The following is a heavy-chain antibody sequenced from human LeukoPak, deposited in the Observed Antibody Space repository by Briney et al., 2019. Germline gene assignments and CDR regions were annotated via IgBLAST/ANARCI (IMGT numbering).Heavy chain of an antibody. CDR2: ISSSSSYI. Sequence: GGSLRLSCAGSGFSFSDAWFNWVRQTPEKGLEWVSSISSSSSYIYYADSVKGRFTISRDNAKNSLYLQMNSLRAEDTAVYYCARDLTMVRGVSAYWGQGTLVTVSS. V-gene: IGHV3-21*01. CDR1: GFSFSDAW. CDR3: ARDLTMVRGVSAY. J-gene: IGHJ4*02. D-gene: IGHD3-10*01.